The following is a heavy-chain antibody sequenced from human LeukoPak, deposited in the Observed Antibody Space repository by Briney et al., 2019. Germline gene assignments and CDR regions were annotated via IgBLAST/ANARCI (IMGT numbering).Heavy chain of an antibody. CDR3: ARLAYCSSTSCHHFDY. CDR2: IYTSGST. V-gene: IGHV4-4*09. Sequence: SETLSLTCTGSGGSLSSYYWSWIGQPPGKGLEWIGYIYTSGSTNYNPSLKSRVTISVATSKNQFSLKLSSVTAAGTAVYYCARLAYCSSTSCHHFDYWGQGTLVTVSS. J-gene: IGHJ4*02. CDR1: GGSLSSYY. D-gene: IGHD2-2*01.